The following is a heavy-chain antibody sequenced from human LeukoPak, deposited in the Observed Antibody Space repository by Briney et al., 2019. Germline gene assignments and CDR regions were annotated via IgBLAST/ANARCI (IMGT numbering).Heavy chain of an antibody. CDR2: ISGSGGST. D-gene: IGHD1-1*01. V-gene: IGHV3-23*01. CDR3: AKEHPDNWNDVVGAFDI. Sequence: PGGSLRLSCAASGFTFSSYGMSWVRQAPGKGLEWATAISGSGGSTYYADSVKGRFTISRDNSKNTLYLQMNSLRAEDTAVYYCAKEHPDNWNDVVGAFDIWGQRTMVTVSS. J-gene: IGHJ3*02. CDR1: GFTFSSYG.